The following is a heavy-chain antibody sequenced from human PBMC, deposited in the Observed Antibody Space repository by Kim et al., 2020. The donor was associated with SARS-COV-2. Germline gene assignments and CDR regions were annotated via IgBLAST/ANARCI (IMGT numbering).Heavy chain of an antibody. CDR1: GFTFSSYV. CDR2: LSGSGGGT. V-gene: IGHV3-23*01. J-gene: IGHJ3*02. CDR3: ARLVLVIRAFDM. D-gene: IGHD2-8*02. Sequence: GGSLRLSCAASGFTFSSYVMSWVRQAPGKGLEWVSSLSGSGGGTYFADSVRGRFIISRDNSKNTLYLQMNSLRAEDTAVYFCARLVLVIRAFDMWGQGT.